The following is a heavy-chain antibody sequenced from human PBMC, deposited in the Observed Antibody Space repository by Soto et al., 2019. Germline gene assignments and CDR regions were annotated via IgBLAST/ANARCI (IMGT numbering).Heavy chain of an antibody. J-gene: IGHJ4*02. Sequence: XGTLTLTCNVSGGSMTSHYWGWIRQPPGKGLEYIGYSYYSASTTYNPSLKSRVTISVDTSKNLFSLKVRSVTPADTAVYYCARGSGSLGYYFDYWGQGTLVTVSS. CDR2: SYYSAST. V-gene: IGHV4-59*11. D-gene: IGHD1-26*01. CDR3: ARGSGSLGYYFDY. CDR1: GGSMTSHY.